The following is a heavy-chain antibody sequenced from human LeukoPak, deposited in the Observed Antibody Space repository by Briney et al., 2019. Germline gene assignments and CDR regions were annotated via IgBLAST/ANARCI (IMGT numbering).Heavy chain of an antibody. J-gene: IGHJ5*02. Sequence: SETLSLTCTVSGGSISSVNYYWSWIRQHPGKGLEWIGYIYYSGSTYYNPSLKSRVTISVDTSKDQFSLKLSSVTAADTAVYYCARGPPLLWFGELKEFWFDPWGQGTLVTVSS. CDR3: ARGPPLLWFGELKEFWFDP. V-gene: IGHV4-31*03. CDR2: IYYSGST. CDR1: GGSISSVNYY. D-gene: IGHD3-10*01.